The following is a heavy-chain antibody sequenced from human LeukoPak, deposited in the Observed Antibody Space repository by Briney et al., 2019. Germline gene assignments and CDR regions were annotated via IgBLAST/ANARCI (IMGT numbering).Heavy chain of an antibody. Sequence: PSGTLSLTCAVSGGSISSSNWWSWVRQPPGKGLEWIGEIYHSGSTNYNPPLKSRVTISVDKSKNQFSLKLSSVTAADTAVYYCVGLRSGWEDGHAFDIWGQGTMVTVSS. CDR2: IYHSGST. J-gene: IGHJ3*02. CDR3: VGLRSGWEDGHAFDI. D-gene: IGHD6-19*01. V-gene: IGHV4-4*02. CDR1: GGSISSSNW.